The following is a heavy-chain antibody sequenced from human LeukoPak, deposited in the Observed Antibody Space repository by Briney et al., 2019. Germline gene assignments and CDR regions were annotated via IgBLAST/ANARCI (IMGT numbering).Heavy chain of an antibody. J-gene: IGHJ6*03. CDR3: VKDVGRLWHYMDV. D-gene: IGHD1-14*01. CDR1: GFSFGARS. V-gene: IGHV3-43*01. CDR2: ISWDGSST. Sequence: GGSLRLSCAASGFSFGARSMPWVRQAPGKGLEWVAVISWDGSSTSSADTVKGRFAISRDNSKAPLYLEMNNLKSDDTAVYYCVKDVGRLWHYMDVWGNGTPVTVSS.